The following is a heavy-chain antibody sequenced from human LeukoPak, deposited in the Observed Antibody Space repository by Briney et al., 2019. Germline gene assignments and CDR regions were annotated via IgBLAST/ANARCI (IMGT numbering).Heavy chain of an antibody. CDR2: INHSGST. D-gene: IGHD2-15*01. V-gene: IGHV4-34*01. CDR3: ARRINGVDV. CDR1: GGSFSGYY. J-gene: IGHJ6*04. Sequence: PSETLSLTCAVYGGSFSGYYWSWIRQPPGKGLEWIGEINHSGSTNYNPSLKSRVTISVDTSKNQFSLKLSSVTAADTAVYYCARRINGVDVWGKGTTVTVSS.